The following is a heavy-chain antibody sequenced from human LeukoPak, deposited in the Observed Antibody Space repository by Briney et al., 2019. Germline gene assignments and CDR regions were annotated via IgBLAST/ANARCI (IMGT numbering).Heavy chain of an antibody. CDR2: INHSGTT. CDR3: ASGSYYEDY. D-gene: IGHD1-26*01. V-gene: IGHV4-34*01. J-gene: IGHJ4*02. Sequence: LEWIGEINHSGTTNYNPSLKSRVTISVDTSKNQFSLKLSSVTAADTAVYYCASGSYYEDYWGQGTLVTVSS.